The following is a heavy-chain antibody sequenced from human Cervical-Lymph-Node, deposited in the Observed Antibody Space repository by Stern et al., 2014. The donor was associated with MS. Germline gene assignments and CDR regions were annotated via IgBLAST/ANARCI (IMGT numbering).Heavy chain of an antibody. CDR1: GVSISSCGYS. D-gene: IGHD4-17*01. CDR2: IYHSGST. J-gene: IGHJ3*02. Sequence: VQLVESGSGLVKPSQTLSLTCAVSGVSISSCGYSWSWLRPPPGKGLEWIGYIYHSGSTYYNPSLMSRVPISVDRSKNQFSLKLSSVTAADTAVYYCARSSTVTPNAFDIWGQGTMVTVSS. V-gene: IGHV4-30-2*01. CDR3: ARSSTVTPNAFDI.